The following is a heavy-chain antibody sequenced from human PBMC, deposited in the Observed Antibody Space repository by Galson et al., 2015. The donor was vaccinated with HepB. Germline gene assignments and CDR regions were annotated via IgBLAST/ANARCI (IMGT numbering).Heavy chain of an antibody. CDR3: ARGYELLSLSHFDY. V-gene: IGHV3-48*01. D-gene: IGHD2-21*02. CDR1: GFTFSSYS. J-gene: IGHJ4*02. CDR2: ISSSSSTR. Sequence: SLRLSCAASGFTFSSYSMIWVRQAPGKGLEWASYISSSSSTRYYADSVKGRFTISRDNAKNSLYLQMNRLRAEDTAIYYCARGYELLSLSHFDYWGQGTLVSVST.